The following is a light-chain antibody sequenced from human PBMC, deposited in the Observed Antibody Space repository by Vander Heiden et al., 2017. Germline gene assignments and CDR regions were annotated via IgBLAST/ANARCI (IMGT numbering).Light chain of an antibody. CDR2: WAS. CDR1: RRALYSFSNQHY. CDR3: QQDDNSPLT. Sequence: DIVMTQSPDSLAVSLADRATINCTSSRRALYSFSNQHYLAWYQQKPGQPPKLLICWASTRESGVPDRFSGSGSGTDFTLTISSRQAEDVAVYYCQQDDNSPLTFGGGTKVEIK. V-gene: IGKV4-1*01. J-gene: IGKJ4*01.